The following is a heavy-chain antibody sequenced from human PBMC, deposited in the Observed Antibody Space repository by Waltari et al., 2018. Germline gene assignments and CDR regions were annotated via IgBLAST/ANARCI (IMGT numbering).Heavy chain of an antibody. D-gene: IGHD3-9*01. V-gene: IGHV4-59*11. CDR1: GGSISSHY. CDR2: IYYSGST. Sequence: QVQLQESGPGLVKPSETLSLTCTVSGGSISSHYWSWIRQPPGKGLEWIGYIYYSGSTNYNPSLKSRGTISVDTSKNQFSLKLSSVTAADTAVYYCARATIFSFGDYWGQGTLVTVSS. J-gene: IGHJ4*02. CDR3: ARATIFSFGDY.